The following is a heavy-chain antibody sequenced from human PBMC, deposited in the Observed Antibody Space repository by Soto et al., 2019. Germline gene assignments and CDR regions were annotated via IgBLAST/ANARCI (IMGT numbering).Heavy chain of an antibody. D-gene: IGHD2-2*01. CDR1: GGSISSGGYS. CDR2: IYHSGST. Sequence: KSSETLSLTCAVSGGSISSGGYSWSWIRQPPGKGLEWIGYIYHSGSTYYNPSLKSRVTISVDRSKNQFSLKLSSVTAADTAVYYCARAPYCRSTSCKGPVYGMDVWGQGTTGTVSS. V-gene: IGHV4-30-2*01. J-gene: IGHJ6*02. CDR3: ARAPYCRSTSCKGPVYGMDV.